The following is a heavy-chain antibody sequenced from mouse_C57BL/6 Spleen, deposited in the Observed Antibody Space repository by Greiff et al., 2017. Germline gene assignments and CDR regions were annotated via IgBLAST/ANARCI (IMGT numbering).Heavy chain of an antibody. V-gene: IGHV14-4*01. J-gene: IGHJ2*01. CDR3: TTGYGSSHGGNY. CDR2: IDPENGDT. D-gene: IGHD1-1*01. Sequence: VQLQQSGAELVRPGASVKLSCTASGFNIKDDYMHWVKQRPEQGLEWIGWIDPENGDTEYASKFQGKATITADTSSNTAYLQLSSLTAEDTAVYYCTTGYGSSHGGNYWGQGTTLTVSS. CDR1: GFNIKDDY.